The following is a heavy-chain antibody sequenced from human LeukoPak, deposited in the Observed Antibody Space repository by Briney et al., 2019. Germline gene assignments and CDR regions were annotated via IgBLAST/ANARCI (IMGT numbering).Heavy chain of an antibody. D-gene: IGHD3-22*01. CDR1: GFTVSSNY. CDR3: AREYYYDSSGYYRGYYGMDV. J-gene: IGHJ6*02. V-gene: IGHV3-53*04. CDR2: IYSGGST. Sequence: GGSLRLSSAASGFTVSSNYMSWVRQAPGKGLEWVSVIYSGGSTYYADSVKGRFTISRHNSKNTLYLQMNSLRAEATAVYYCAREYYYDSSGYYRGYYGMDVWGQGTTVTVSS.